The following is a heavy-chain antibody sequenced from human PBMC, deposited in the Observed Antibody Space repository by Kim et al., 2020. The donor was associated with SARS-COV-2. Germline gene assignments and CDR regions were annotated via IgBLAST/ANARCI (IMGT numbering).Heavy chain of an antibody. CDR2: IYYRGST. Sequence: SETLSLTCTVSGFSISSRSYYWGWIRQPPGKGLEWIGSIYYRGSTYYNPSLKSRVTISVDTSKNPFSLNLSSVTAADTAVYYCSRDRIKSGSYYLWCQGTLVTVSS. J-gene: IGHJ4*02. CDR3: SRDRIKSGSYYL. V-gene: IGHV4-39*07. D-gene: IGHD1-26*01. CDR1: GFSISSRSYY.